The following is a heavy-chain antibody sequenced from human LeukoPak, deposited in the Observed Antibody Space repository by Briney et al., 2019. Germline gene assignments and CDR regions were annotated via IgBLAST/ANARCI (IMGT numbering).Heavy chain of an antibody. CDR1: GGSISSYY. CDR2: IYTSGST. V-gene: IGHV4-4*07. CDR3: ARSYCGGDCYSVFAFDI. J-gene: IGHJ3*02. D-gene: IGHD2-21*02. Sequence: SETLSLTCTVSGGSISSYYWSWIRQTAGKGLECIGRIYTSGSTNYNPSLKSRVTMSVDTSKNQFSLKLSPVTAADTAVYYCARSYCGGDCYSVFAFDIWGQGTMVTVSS.